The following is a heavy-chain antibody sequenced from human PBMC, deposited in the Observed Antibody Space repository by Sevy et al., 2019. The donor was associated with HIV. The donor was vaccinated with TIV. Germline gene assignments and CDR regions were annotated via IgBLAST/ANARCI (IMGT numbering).Heavy chain of an antibody. CDR3: ARHCSGTSCSHAFDI. D-gene: IGHD2-2*01. V-gene: IGHV4-34*01. CDR2: INHSGST. CDR1: GGSFSGYY. Sequence: SETLSLTCAVYGGSFSGYYWSWIRQPPGKGLEWLGEINHSGSTNYNPSLKSRVTISVDTSKNQFSLKLSSVTAADTALYYCARHCSGTSCSHAFDIWGQGTMVTVSS. J-gene: IGHJ3*02.